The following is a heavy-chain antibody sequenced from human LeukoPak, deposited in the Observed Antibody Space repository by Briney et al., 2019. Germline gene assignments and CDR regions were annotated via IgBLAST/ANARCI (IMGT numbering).Heavy chain of an antibody. CDR2: INHSGST. CDR1: GGSFSGYY. Sequence: SETLSLTCAVYGGSFSGYYWSWIRQPPGKGLGRIGEINHSGSTNYNPSLKSRVTISVDTSKNQFSLKLSSVTAADTAVYYCAREEVVVVPAAMRTYNWFDPWGQGTLVTVSS. CDR3: AREEVVVVPAAMRTYNWFDP. D-gene: IGHD2-2*01. V-gene: IGHV4-34*01. J-gene: IGHJ5*02.